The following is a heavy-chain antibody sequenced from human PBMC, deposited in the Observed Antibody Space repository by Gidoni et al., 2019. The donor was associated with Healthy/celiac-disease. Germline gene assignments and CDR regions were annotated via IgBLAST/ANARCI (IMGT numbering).Heavy chain of an antibody. CDR2: IYYSGST. J-gene: IGHJ6*02. CDR3: ARPRVWGSYRYNYYYGMDV. V-gene: IGHV4-39*01. CDR1: GGSIRSSSYY. Sequence: QLQLQESGPGLVKPSETLSLTCTVSGGSIRSSSYYWGWIRQPPGKGLEWIGSIYYSGSTYYNPSLKSRVTISVDTSKNQFSLKLSSVTAADTAVYYCARPRVWGSYRYNYYYGMDVWGQGTTVTVSS. D-gene: IGHD3-16*02.